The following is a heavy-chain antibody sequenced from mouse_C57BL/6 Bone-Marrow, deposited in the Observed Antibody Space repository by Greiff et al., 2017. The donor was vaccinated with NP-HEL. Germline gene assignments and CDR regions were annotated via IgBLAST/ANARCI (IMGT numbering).Heavy chain of an antibody. J-gene: IGHJ1*03. D-gene: IGHD6-1*01. Sequence: VQLQQSGPELVKPGASVKISCKASGYTFTDYYMNWVKQSHGKSLEWIGDINPNNGGTSYNQKFKGKATLTVDKSSSTAYMELRSLTSEDSAVYYCADLSRGWYFDVWGTGTTVTVSS. CDR3: ADLSRGWYFDV. V-gene: IGHV1-26*01. CDR1: GYTFTDYY. CDR2: INPNNGGT.